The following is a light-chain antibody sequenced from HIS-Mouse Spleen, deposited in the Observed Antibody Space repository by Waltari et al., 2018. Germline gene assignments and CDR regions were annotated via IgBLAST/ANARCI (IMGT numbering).Light chain of an antibody. Sequence: SYELTQPPSVSVSPGQTARITCSEDALQKNSAYSYQQKLGQAPVLVIYEDSKRPPGIPERFSGSSSGTMATLTISGAQVEDEADYYCYSTDSSGNHRVFGGWTKLTVL. CDR3: YSTDSSGNHRV. J-gene: IGLJ2*01. CDR2: EDS. CDR1: ALQKNS. V-gene: IGLV3-10*01.